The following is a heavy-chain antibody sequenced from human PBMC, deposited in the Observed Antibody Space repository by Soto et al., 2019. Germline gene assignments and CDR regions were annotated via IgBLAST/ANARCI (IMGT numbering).Heavy chain of an antibody. CDR1: GGTFSSYA. V-gene: IGHV1-69*01. J-gene: IGHJ6*02. Sequence: QVQLVQSGAEVKKPGSSVQFSCKASGGTFSSYAISSVRHAPAHWLEWMGGIIPIFGTANYAQKFQGRVPITVDESTSTAYMDLTSLRSADTAVYYCTREVSRASGIEVCGQSATVTDSS. CDR3: TREVSRASGIEV. CDR2: IIPIFGTA.